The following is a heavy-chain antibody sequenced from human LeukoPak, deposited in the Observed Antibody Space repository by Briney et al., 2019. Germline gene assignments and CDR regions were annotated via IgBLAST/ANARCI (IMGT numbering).Heavy chain of an antibody. V-gene: IGHV3-33*06. CDR2: IWYDGSNK. Sequence: GGSLRLSCAASGFTFSSYGMHWVRQAPGKGLEWVAVIWYDGSNKYYADSVKGRFTIYRDNSKNTLYLQMNSLRAEDTAVYYCAKENYYDSSGPDYWGQGTLVTVSS. CDR3: AKENYYDSSGPDY. J-gene: IGHJ4*02. D-gene: IGHD3-22*01. CDR1: GFTFSSYG.